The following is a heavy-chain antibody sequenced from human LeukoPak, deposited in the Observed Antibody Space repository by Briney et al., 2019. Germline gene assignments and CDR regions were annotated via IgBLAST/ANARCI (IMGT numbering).Heavy chain of an antibody. CDR1: GGTFSSYA. Sequence: SVKVSCKASGGTFSSYAISWVRQAPGQGLEWMGGIIPIFGTANYAQKFQGRVTITADESTSTAYMELSSLRSEDTAVYYCARDGYGDFWSGYSGVWGKGTTVTVSS. D-gene: IGHD3-3*01. J-gene: IGHJ6*04. CDR2: IIPIFGTA. CDR3: ARDGYGDFWSGYSGV. V-gene: IGHV1-69*13.